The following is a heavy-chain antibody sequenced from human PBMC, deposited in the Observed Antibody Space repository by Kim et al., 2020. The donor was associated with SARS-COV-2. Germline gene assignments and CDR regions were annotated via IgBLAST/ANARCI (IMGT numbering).Heavy chain of an antibody. V-gene: IGHV3-23*03. CDR1: GFTFSSYA. J-gene: IGHJ3*02. CDR3: AKGEGEWFSLDAFDI. D-gene: IGHD3-10*01. Sequence: GGSLRLSCAASGFTFSSYAMSWVRQAQGKGLEWVSVIYSGGSSTYYADSVKGRFTISRDNSKNPLYLQMKSLRAEDTAVYYCAKGEGEWFSLDAFDIWC. CDR2: IYSGGSST.